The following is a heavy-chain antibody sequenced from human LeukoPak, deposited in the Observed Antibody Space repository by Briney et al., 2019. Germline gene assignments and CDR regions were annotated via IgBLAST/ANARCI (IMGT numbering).Heavy chain of an antibody. J-gene: IGHJ4*02. CDR2: IKEDGSDK. CDR1: GFTFSSYW. V-gene: IGHV3-7*01. Sequence: GGSLRLSCAASGFTFSSYWMNWVRQAPGKGLEWVANIKEDGSDKYYVDSVKGRFTISRDNAKKSLYLQMNSLRAEDTAIYYCARGAMAAAGCWGQGTLVTVSS. D-gene: IGHD6-13*01. CDR3: ARGAMAAAGC.